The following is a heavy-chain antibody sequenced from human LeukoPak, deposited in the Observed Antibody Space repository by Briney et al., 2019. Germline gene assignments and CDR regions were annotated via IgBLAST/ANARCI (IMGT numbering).Heavy chain of an antibody. Sequence: SETLSLTCTVSGGSISSSSYYWGWIRQPPGKGLEWIGSIYYSGSTYYNPSLKSRFTISVDTSKNQFSLKLSSVTAADTAVYYCARDPLGSGDYWGQGTLVTVSS. J-gene: IGHJ4*02. CDR2: IYYSGST. V-gene: IGHV4-39*07. CDR3: ARDPLGSGDY. D-gene: IGHD1-26*01. CDR1: GGSISSSSYY.